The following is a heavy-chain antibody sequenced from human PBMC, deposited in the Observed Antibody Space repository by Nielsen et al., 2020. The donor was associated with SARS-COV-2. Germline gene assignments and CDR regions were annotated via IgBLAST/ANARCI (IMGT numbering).Heavy chain of an antibody. J-gene: IGHJ4*02. Sequence: GESLKISCAASGFTFSSLWMSWVRQVPGKGLEWVADIKPDGSEKVYADSVKGRFTISRDNAKNSLYLQMNSLRAEDTALYYCAKDLWDGYNYRGLDYWGQGTLVTVSS. CDR1: GFTFSSLW. CDR2: IKPDGSEK. V-gene: IGHV3-7*03. D-gene: IGHD5-24*01. CDR3: AKDLWDGYNYRGLDY.